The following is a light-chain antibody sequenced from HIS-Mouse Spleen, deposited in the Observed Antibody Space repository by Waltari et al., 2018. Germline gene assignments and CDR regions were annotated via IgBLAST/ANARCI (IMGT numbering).Light chain of an antibody. V-gene: IGLV2-14*02. J-gene: IGLJ2*01. Sequence: QSALTQPASVSGSPGQSITISCTGTSRAVGSYNLFSWYQQHPGKAPKLMIYEGSKRPSGVSNRFSGSSSGTTVTLTISGVQAEDEADYYCQSADSSGTYSVVFGGGTKLTVL. CDR1: SRAVGSYNL. CDR2: EGS. CDR3: QSADSSGTYSVV.